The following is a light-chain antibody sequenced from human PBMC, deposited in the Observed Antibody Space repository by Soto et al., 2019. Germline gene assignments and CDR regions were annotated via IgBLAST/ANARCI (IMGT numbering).Light chain of an antibody. CDR2: DVS. CDR3: SSYTSSSTDAV. CDR1: SSDVGGYNY. V-gene: IGLV2-14*01. J-gene: IGLJ7*01. Sequence: QSALTQPASVSGSPGQSITISCTGTSSDVGGYNYVSWYQQHPGKAPKLMIYDVSNRPSGVSNRFSGSKSGNTASLTISGLQAEDEADYYCSSYTSSSTDAVFGGGTQLTVL.